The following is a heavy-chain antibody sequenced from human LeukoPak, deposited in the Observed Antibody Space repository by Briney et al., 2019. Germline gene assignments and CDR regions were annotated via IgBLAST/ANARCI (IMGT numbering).Heavy chain of an antibody. Sequence: ASVKVSCKASGYTFTTYYIHWVRQAPGQGLEWMAIINPSGGSTSYAQKFQGRVTMTRDTSISTAYMELSRLRSDDTAVYYCARDSGERGSGSYLIAYWGQGTLVTVSS. D-gene: IGHD3-10*01. V-gene: IGHV1-46*01. CDR2: INPSGGST. CDR3: ARDSGERGSGSYLIAY. J-gene: IGHJ4*02. CDR1: GYTFTTYY.